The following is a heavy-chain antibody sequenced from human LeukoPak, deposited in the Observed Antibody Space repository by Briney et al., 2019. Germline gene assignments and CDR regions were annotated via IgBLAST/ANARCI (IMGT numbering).Heavy chain of an antibody. CDR2: ISGGGGHT. CDR3: AKDSGYDSSGFDY. V-gene: IGHV3-23*01. D-gene: IGHD3-22*01. Sequence: GGSLRLSCAGSGFTFSRYAMSWVRQAPGKGLEWVSGISGGGGHTYYAGSVKGRFTISRDNSKNTLYLQVNSLRVEDTGVYYCAKDSGYDSSGFDYWGQGTLVTVSS. J-gene: IGHJ4*02. CDR1: GFTFSRYA.